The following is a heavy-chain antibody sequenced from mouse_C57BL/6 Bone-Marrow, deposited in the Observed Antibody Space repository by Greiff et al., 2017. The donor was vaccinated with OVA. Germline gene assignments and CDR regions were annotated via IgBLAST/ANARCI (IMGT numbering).Heavy chain of an antibody. J-gene: IGHJ3*01. Sequence: EVQLQQSGPVLVKPGASVKMSCKASGYTFTDYYMNWVKQSHGKSLEWIGVINPYNGGTSYNQKFKGKATLTVDKSSSTAYMELNSLTSEDSAVYYGARGYSAWFAYWGQGTLVTVSA. CDR3: ARGYSAWFAY. CDR1: GYTFTDYY. V-gene: IGHV1-19*01. CDR2: INPYNGGT. D-gene: IGHD2-14*01.